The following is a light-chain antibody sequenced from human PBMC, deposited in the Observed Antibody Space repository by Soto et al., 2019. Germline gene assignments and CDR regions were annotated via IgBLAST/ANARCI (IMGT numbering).Light chain of an antibody. CDR1: QSISSY. CDR2: AAS. CDR3: HQSYSTPPWT. V-gene: IGKV1-39*01. J-gene: IGKJ1*01. Sequence: DIQMTQSPSSLSASVGDRVTITCRASQSISSYLNWYQQKPGKAPKLLIYAASSLQSGVPSRFSGSGSGTVFPLTISSRQPEDLAPYYGHQSYSTPPWTFGQGPRWKSN.